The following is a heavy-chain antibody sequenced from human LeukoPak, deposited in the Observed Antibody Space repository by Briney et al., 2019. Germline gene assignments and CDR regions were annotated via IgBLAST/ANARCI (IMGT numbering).Heavy chain of an antibody. CDR2: ISSSGSTR. CDR1: GFTFSDYY. Sequence: GGSLRLSCAASGFTFSDYYMSWIRQAPGKGLEWISFISSSGSTRYYADSVKGRFTISRDNARNSLYLQINSLRAEDAAVYYCARERYYDSLTGYTEGAFDYWGQGTLVTVSS. CDR3: ARERYYDSLTGYTEGAFDY. J-gene: IGHJ4*02. V-gene: IGHV3-11*04. D-gene: IGHD3-9*01.